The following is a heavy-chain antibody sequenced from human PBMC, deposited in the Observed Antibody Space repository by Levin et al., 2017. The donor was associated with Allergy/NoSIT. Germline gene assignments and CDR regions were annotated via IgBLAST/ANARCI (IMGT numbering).Heavy chain of an antibody. D-gene: IGHD3-3*01. Sequence: SETLSLTCTVSGGSIRDNYWTWIRQSPGKRLECLGYIYYSGTTNYNPSLKSRITISLDTSKSLFSLKLTSVTAADTAVYLCARGAGVAVFGITTGMIGYWGQGALVTVSS. CDR3: ARGAGVAVFGITTGMIGY. J-gene: IGHJ4*02. V-gene: IGHV4-59*01. CDR1: GGSIRDNY. CDR2: IYYSGTT.